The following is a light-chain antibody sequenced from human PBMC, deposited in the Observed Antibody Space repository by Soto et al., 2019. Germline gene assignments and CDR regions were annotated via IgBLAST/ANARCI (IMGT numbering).Light chain of an antibody. Sequence: EIVLTQSPATLSLSPGERATLSCRASQSVSNYLAWYQQKPGRAPRLLIYDASNRATGVPVRFSGSGSGTDFTLTISSLETEDFAIYYCQQRSNWITFGHGTRL. J-gene: IGKJ5*01. V-gene: IGKV3-11*01. CDR2: DAS. CDR3: QQRSNWIT. CDR1: QSVSNY.